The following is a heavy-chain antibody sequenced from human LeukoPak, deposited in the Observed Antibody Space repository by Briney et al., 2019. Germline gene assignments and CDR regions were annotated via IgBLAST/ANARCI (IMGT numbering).Heavy chain of an antibody. J-gene: IGHJ3*02. D-gene: IGHD6-19*01. CDR2: ISGSGGTT. CDR1: GFTFSSYA. V-gene: IGHV3-23*01. CDR3: AKDRSRVWRIDAFDI. Sequence: PGGSLRLSCAASGFTFSSYAMSWVRQAPGKGLEWVSGISGSGGTTYYADSVKGRFTISRDNSKNTLYLQMNSLRAEDTAVYYCAKDRSRVWRIDAFDIWGQGTVVTVSS.